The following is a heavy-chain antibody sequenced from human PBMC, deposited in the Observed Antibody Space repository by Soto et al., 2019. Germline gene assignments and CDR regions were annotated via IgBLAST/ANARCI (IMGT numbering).Heavy chain of an antibody. J-gene: IGHJ4*02. Sequence: SETLSLTCAVSGGSISSSNWWSWVRQPPGKGLEWVGGIYHSGSTNYNPSLKSRVTISVDKSKNQFSLKLSSVTAADTAVYYCARGGPGEYCTNGVCTLDYWGQGTLVTVSS. CDR1: GGSISSSNW. CDR3: ARGGPGEYCTNGVCTLDY. V-gene: IGHV4-4*02. CDR2: IYHSGST. D-gene: IGHD2-8*01.